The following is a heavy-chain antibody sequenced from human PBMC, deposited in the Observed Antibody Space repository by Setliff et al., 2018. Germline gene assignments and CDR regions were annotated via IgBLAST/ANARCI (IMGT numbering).Heavy chain of an antibody. CDR2: IYIGGSA. D-gene: IGHD6-19*01. J-gene: IGHJ6*03. V-gene: IGHV4-4*07. CDR3: AREQWLDPPGYYYMDV. Sequence: SETLSLTCTVSGGSISSYYWSWIRRPAGKGLEWIWHIYIGGSANYNPSLKSRVTMSIDTSKNQFSLELNSVTAADMAVYYCAREQWLDPPGYYYMDVWAKGTTVTVS. CDR1: GGSISSYY.